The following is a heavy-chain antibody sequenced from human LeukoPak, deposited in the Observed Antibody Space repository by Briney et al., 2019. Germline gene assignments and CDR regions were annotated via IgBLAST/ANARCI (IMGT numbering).Heavy chain of an antibody. CDR2: ISRSGSAI. CDR3: ARDLDVVVGPAHYDALDL. D-gene: IGHD2-15*01. V-gene: IGHV3-11*04. Sequence: GGSLRLSCAASGFTFSDYYINWIRQAPGKGLELVSSISRSGSAIFYADSVRGRFTISRDNAKNSLFLQMNSLRAEDTAVYYCARDLDVVVGPAHYDALDLWGQGTTVTVS. J-gene: IGHJ3*01. CDR1: GFTFSDYY.